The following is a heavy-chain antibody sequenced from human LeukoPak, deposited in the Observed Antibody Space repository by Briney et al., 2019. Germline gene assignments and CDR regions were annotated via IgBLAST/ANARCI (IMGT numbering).Heavy chain of an antibody. V-gene: IGHV3-30-3*01. CDR1: GFTFSSYA. J-gene: IGHJ4*02. Sequence: GGSLRLSCAASGFTFSSYAMHWVRQAPGKGLEWVAVISYDGSNKYYADSVKGRFTISRDNSKNTLYLQMNSLRAEDTAVYYCARDPDRYNWNYSLDYWGQGTLVTVSS. D-gene: IGHD1-7*01. CDR3: ARDPDRYNWNYSLDY. CDR2: ISYDGSNK.